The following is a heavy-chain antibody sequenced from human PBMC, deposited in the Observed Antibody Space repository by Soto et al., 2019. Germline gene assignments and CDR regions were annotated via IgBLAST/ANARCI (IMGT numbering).Heavy chain of an antibody. CDR3: AKDPRGMKWGAGRTTHPKGYDDY. CDR1: GFTFSSYA. V-gene: IGHV3-23*01. Sequence: EVQLLESGGGLVQPGGSLRLSCAASGFTFSSYAMSWVRQAPGKGLEWVSAISGSGGSTYYADSVKGRFTISRDNSKNTLYLQMNSLRAEDTAVYYCAKDPRGMKWGAGRTTHPKGYDDYWGQGTLVTVSS. J-gene: IGHJ4*02. D-gene: IGHD3-10*01. CDR2: ISGSGGST.